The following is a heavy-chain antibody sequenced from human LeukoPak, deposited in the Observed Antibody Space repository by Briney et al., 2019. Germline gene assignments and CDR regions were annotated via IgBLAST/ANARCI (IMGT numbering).Heavy chain of an antibody. CDR3: ARGVASAGPKYFDQ. CDR2: INPNTGGT. Sequence: GASVKVSCKASGYTFTGYYIHCVRQAPGQGLEWMGWINPNTGGTDYAQKFQGRVTMTRDTSISTVYMELSRLTYDDTAVYYCARGVASAGPKYFDQWGQGTLVTVSS. V-gene: IGHV1-2*02. CDR1: GYTFTGYY. J-gene: IGHJ4*02. D-gene: IGHD6-13*01.